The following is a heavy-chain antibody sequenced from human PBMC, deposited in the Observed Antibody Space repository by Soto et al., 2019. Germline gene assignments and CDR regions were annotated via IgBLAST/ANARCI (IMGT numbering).Heavy chain of an antibody. CDR2: IIPIFGTA. CDR1: GGTFSSYA. V-gene: IGHV1-69*01. Sequence: QVQLVQSGAEVKKPGSSVKVSCKASGGTFSSYAISWVRQAPGPGLEWMGGIIPIFGTANYAQKFQGRVTITEDESTSTAYVELSSLRSEDTAVYYCARGPIFGVSIIPHYFDYWGQGTLVTVSS. CDR3: ARGPIFGVSIIPHYFDY. D-gene: IGHD3-3*01. J-gene: IGHJ4*02.